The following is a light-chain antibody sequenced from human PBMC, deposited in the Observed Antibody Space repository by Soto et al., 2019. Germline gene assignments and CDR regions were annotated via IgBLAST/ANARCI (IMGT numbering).Light chain of an antibody. J-gene: IGKJ1*01. V-gene: IGKV3-20*01. CDR1: ESVSRN. CDR2: DAS. Sequence: EVVMTQSPATLSVSPGERATLSCRASESVSRNLAWYQQKPGQAPRLLIYDASTRATGIPDRFSGSGSGTDFTLTISRLEPEDFAVYYCQQYAGSPWTFGQGTKVDIK. CDR3: QQYAGSPWT.